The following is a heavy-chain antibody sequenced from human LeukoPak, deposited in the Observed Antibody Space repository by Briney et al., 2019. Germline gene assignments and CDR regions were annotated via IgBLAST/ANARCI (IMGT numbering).Heavy chain of an antibody. CDR3: AKDSVTTGFYFDY. V-gene: IGHV3-30*18. Sequence: PGGSLRLSCAASGFTFSSYGMHWVRQAPGKGLEWVAVISYDGSNKYYADSVKGRFTISRDNSKNTLYLQMNSLRDEDTAVYYCAKDSVTTGFYFDYWGQGTLVTVSS. CDR2: ISYDGSNK. J-gene: IGHJ4*02. D-gene: IGHD4-17*01. CDR1: GFTFSSYG.